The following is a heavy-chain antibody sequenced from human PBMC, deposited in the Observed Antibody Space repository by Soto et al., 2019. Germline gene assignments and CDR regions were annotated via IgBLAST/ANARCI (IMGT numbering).Heavy chain of an antibody. CDR2: IYPGDSDT. J-gene: IGHJ4*02. Sequence: EVQLVQSGAEVKKPGESLKISCKGSGYNFTNYWIGWVRQMPGKGLEWMGIIYPGDSDTRYSPSFQGQVTISADKSISTAYLQWSSLKASYTAMYYCAIQFCSGGSCYHAFDYWGQGTLVTVSS. CDR3: AIQFCSGGSCYHAFDY. D-gene: IGHD2-15*01. V-gene: IGHV5-51*01. CDR1: GYNFTNYW.